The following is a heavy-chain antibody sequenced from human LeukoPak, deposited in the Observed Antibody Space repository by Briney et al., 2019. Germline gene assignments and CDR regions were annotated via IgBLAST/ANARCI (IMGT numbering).Heavy chain of an antibody. D-gene: IGHD3-3*01. CDR3: ARAATTIFGVVINYAFDI. Sequence: ASVKVSCKASGYTFTGYYMHWVRQAPGQGLEWMGWINPNSGGTNYAQKFQGRVTMTRDMSISTAYMELSRLRSDDTAVYYCARAATTIFGVVINYAFDIWGQGTMVTVSS. V-gene: IGHV1-2*02. J-gene: IGHJ3*02. CDR1: GYTFTGYY. CDR2: INPNSGGT.